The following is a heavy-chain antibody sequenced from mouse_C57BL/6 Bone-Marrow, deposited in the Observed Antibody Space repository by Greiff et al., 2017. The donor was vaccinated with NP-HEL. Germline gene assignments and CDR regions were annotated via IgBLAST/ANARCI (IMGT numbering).Heavy chain of an antibody. CDR2: IDPSDSYT. Sequence: QVQLQQPGAELVMPGASVKLSCKASGYTFTSYWMHWVKQRPGQGLEWIGEIDPSDSYTNYTQKFKGKSTLTRDKSSSTTYMQLSSLTTEDTAVYDCARDPPDGSSGGFAYWGQGNLVTVSA. J-gene: IGHJ3*01. D-gene: IGHD1-1*01. CDR1: GYTFTSYW. CDR3: ARDPPDGSSGGFAY. V-gene: IGHV1-69*01.